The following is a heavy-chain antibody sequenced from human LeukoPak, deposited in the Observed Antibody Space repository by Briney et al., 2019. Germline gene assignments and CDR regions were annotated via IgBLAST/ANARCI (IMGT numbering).Heavy chain of an antibody. CDR3: ARRTGYSSSWIGY. D-gene: IGHD6-13*01. V-gene: IGHV4-34*01. CDR1: GGSFSGYY. J-gene: IGHJ4*02. Sequence: SETLSLTCAVYGGSFSGYYWSWIRQPPGKGLEWIGETNHSGSTNYNPSLKSRVTISVDTSKNQFSLKLSSVTAADTAVYYCARRTGYSSSWIGYWGQGTLVTVSS. CDR2: TNHSGST.